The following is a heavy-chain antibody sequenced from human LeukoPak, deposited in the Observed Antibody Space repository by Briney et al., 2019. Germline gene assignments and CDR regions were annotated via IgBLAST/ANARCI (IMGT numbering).Heavy chain of an antibody. Sequence: GGSLRLSCAASGFTFNNRAMHWVRQAPGRGLEWVAIIWHDGSDKYYADSVKGRFTISRDNSKNTLYLQMNSLRAEDTAVYYCAKDIVGATTLYGYWGQGTLVTVSS. J-gene: IGHJ4*02. CDR2: IWHDGSDK. D-gene: IGHD1-26*01. CDR1: GFTFNNRA. V-gene: IGHV3-30*02. CDR3: AKDIVGATTLYGY.